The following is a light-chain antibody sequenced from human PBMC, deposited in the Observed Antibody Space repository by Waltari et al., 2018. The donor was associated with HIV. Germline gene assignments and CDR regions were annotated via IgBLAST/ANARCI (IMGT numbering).Light chain of an antibody. Sequence: SYALTQPPSVSVAPGQTARITCGGHNLGSMTVHWYQQKPGQAPVLVIFAATDRVSEIPERFSGSNSGDTATLTISRVEVGDEADYYCQVWVSSLTVAVIFGGGTKLTVL. CDR3: QVWVSSLTVAVI. J-gene: IGLJ2*01. CDR1: NLGSMT. V-gene: IGLV3-21*02. CDR2: AAT.